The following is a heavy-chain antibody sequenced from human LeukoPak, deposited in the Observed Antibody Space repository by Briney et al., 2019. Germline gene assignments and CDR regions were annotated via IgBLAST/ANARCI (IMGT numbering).Heavy chain of an antibody. D-gene: IGHD3-3*01. V-gene: IGHV3-74*01. J-gene: IGHJ4*02. CDR1: RFTFSSYW. CDR3: ARAYDFWSGYPDY. Sequence: GGSLRLSCAASRFTFSSYWMHWVRQAPGKGLVWVSRINSDGSSTSYADSVKGRFTISRDNAKNTLYLQMNSLRAEDTAVYYCARAYDFWSGYPDYWGQGTLVTVSS. CDR2: INSDGSST.